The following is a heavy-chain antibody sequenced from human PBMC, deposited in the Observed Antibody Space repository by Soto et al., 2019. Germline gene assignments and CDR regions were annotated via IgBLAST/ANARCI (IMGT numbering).Heavy chain of an antibody. CDR3: AKALRSFDWFLYAPFDS. D-gene: IGHD3-9*01. CDR2: ISGSGDST. Sequence: PGGSLRLSCAASGFTFSSCAMSWVRQAPGKGLEWVSLISGSGDSTYYADFVKGRFTISSDNSKNTLFMQMDSLGAEDTAVYYCAKALRSFDWFLYAPFDSWGQGSLVTVSS. V-gene: IGHV3-23*01. CDR1: GFTFSSCA. J-gene: IGHJ4*02.